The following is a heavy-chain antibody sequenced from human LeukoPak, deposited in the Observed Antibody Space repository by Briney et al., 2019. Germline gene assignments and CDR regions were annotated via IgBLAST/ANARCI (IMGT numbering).Heavy chain of an antibody. D-gene: IGHD6-19*01. CDR2: IYSGGST. Sequence: GGSLRLSCAASGLTVSSNYLSWVRQAPGKGLEWVSVIYSGGSTNYADSVKGRFTISRDNSENTLYLQMNSLRVEDTAVYYCDKGWHYFDYWGLGTLVTVSS. V-gene: IGHV3-53*01. CDR3: DKGWHYFDY. CDR1: GLTVSSNY. J-gene: IGHJ4*02.